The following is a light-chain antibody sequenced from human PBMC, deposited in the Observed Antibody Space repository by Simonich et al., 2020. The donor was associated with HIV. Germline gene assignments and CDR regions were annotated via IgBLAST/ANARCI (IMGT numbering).Light chain of an antibody. CDR2: DVS. J-gene: IGLJ2*01. V-gene: IGLV2-14*03. CDR3: CSYAGSSTWV. Sequence: QSALAQPASVSGSPGQSITISCTGTYTDVGAYNYVSWYQQHPGKAPKLIVYDVSKRPSGVSNRFSGSKSANAASLTISGLQAEDEADYYCCSYAGSSTWVFGGGTKLTVL. CDR1: YTDVGAYNY.